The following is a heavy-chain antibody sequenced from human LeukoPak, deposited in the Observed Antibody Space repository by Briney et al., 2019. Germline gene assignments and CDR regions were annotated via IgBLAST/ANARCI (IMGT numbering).Heavy chain of an antibody. CDR3: PSTCGDYGDFFFDY. J-gene: IGHJ4*02. CDR2: MNPNSGDT. V-gene: IGHV1-8*01. Sequence: GASVKVSCKASVYTFTSYDINWVRQATGQGLEWMGWMNPNSGDTGYAQKLQGRVTMTTDTSTSTAYMELRSLRSDYTAVEYCPSTCGDYGDFFFDYWGQGTLVTVS. D-gene: IGHD4-17*01. CDR1: VYTFTSYD.